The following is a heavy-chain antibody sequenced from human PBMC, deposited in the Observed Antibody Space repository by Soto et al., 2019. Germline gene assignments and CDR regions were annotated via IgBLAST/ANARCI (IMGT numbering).Heavy chain of an antibody. CDR2: ISGSGGST. CDR3: AREAVAGTLHHDAFDI. J-gene: IGHJ3*02. D-gene: IGHD6-19*01. V-gene: IGHV3-23*01. Sequence: HPGGSLRLSCAVSGFTFSSYAMSWVRQAPGKGLEWVSAISGSGGSTYYADSVKGRFTISRDNSKNTLYLQMNSLRAEDTAVYYCAREAVAGTLHHDAFDIWGQGTMVTVSS. CDR1: GFTFSSYA.